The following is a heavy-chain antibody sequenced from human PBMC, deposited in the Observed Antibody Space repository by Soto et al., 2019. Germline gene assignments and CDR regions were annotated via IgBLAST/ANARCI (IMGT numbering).Heavy chain of an antibody. CDR2: IIPIFGTA. CDR3: AREPTEGSVVWFDP. J-gene: IGHJ5*02. Sequence: QVQLVQSGAEVTTPGSSVTVSCKASGGTFSSYAISWVRQAPGQGLEWMGGIIPIFGTANYAQKFQGRVTRTADESTSTAYMELSSLRSEDTAVYYCAREPTEGSVVWFDPWGQGTLVTVSS. CDR1: GGTFSSYA. D-gene: IGHD2-21*01. V-gene: IGHV1-69*01.